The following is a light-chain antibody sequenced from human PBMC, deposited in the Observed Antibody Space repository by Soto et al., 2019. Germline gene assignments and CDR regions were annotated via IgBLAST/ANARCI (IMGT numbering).Light chain of an antibody. CDR3: QQSYSTPART. CDR2: AAS. J-gene: IGKJ4*01. CDR1: QSISSY. Sequence: DIQMTQSPSSLSASVGDRVTITCRASQSISSYLNWYQQKPGKAPKLLIYAASSLQSGVPSRFSGSGSGTDFTLTISSLQPEDFATYYCQQSYSTPARTVGGGTKVDNK. V-gene: IGKV1-39*01.